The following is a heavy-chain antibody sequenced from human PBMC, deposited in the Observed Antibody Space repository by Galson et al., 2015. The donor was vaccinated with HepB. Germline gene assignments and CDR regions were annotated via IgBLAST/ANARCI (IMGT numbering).Heavy chain of an antibody. CDR3: ATTLFGSGSYWTFEI. CDR1: GFTSSSDD. D-gene: IGHD3-22*01. J-gene: IGHJ3*02. V-gene: IGHV3-13*01. Sequence: SLRLSCAASGFTSSSDDMHWVRQGTGKSLEWVSTMGAAGDTFYPGSVRGRFTISRENAKNSLYLQMNSLRAEDTAVYYCATTLFGSGSYWTFEIWGQGTLVTVSS. CDR2: MGAAGDT.